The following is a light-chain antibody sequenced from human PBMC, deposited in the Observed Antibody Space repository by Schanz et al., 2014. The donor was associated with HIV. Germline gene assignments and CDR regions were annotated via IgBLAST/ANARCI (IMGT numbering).Light chain of an antibody. CDR2: EVS. Sequence: QSALTQPASVSGSPGQSITISCTGTSSDVGGYNYVPWYQQHPGKAPKLMIYEVSKRPSGVPDRFSGSKSGNTASLTISGLQADDEGDYYCCSYAGSYTSLYVFGSGTKLTVL. CDR1: SSDVGGYNY. J-gene: IGLJ1*01. V-gene: IGLV2-11*01. CDR3: CSYAGSYTSLYV.